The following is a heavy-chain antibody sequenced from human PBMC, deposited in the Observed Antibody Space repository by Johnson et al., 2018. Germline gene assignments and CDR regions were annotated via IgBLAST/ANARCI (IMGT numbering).Heavy chain of an antibody. CDR3: ACLTVTRLSDAFDI. Sequence: QVQLVQSGAEVKKPGASVKVSCKASGYTFTSYYMHWVRQAPGQGLELMGIINPSGGSTRYAQKFQGRVTMTRDPSTSTVYMELSSLRSEATAVYYCACLTVTRLSDAFDIWGQGTMVTVSS. D-gene: IGHD4-17*01. CDR1: GYTFTSYY. CDR2: INPSGGST. V-gene: IGHV1-46*01. J-gene: IGHJ3*02.